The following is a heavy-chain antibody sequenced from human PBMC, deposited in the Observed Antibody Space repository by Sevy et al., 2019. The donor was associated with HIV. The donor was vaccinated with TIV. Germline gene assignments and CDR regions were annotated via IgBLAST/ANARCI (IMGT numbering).Heavy chain of an antibody. V-gene: IGHV3-48*02. CDR2: ISSSSSTI. D-gene: IGHD3-22*01. Sequence: GGSLRLSCAASGFTFSSYSMNWVRQAPGKGLKWVSYISSSSSTIYYADSVKGRFTISRDNAKNSLYLQMNSLRDEDMAVYYCARDRGYYDSSGYGDDAFDIWGQRTMVTVS. CDR3: ARDRGYYDSSGYGDDAFDI. J-gene: IGHJ3*02. CDR1: GFTFSSYS.